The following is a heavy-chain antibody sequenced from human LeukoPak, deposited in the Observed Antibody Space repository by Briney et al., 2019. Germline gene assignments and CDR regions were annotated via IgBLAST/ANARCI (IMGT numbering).Heavy chain of an antibody. V-gene: IGHV3-74*01. CDR2: INSDGSST. CDR1: GFTFSTYW. Sequence: PGGSLRLSCAASGFTFSTYWMHWVRQAPEKGLVWVSRINSDGSSTSYADSVKGRFTISRDNAMSTLYLQMNSLRAEDTAVYYCARDRGALLGGYYFDYWGQGTLVTVSS. D-gene: IGHD3-16*01. J-gene: IGHJ4*02. CDR3: ARDRGALLGGYYFDY.